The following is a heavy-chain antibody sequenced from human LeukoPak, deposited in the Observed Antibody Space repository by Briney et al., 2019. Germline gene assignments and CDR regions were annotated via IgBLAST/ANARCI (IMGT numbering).Heavy chain of an antibody. D-gene: IGHD2-8*01. V-gene: IGHV1-2*02. Sequence: ASVKVSCKASGYTFTSYGISWVRQAPGQGLEWMGWINPNSGGTNYAQKFQGRVTMTRDTSISTAYMELSRLRSDDTAVYYCARESGLYCTNGVCLGVGLDYWGQGTLVTVSS. J-gene: IGHJ4*02. CDR2: INPNSGGT. CDR1: GYTFTSYG. CDR3: ARESGLYCTNGVCLGVGLDY.